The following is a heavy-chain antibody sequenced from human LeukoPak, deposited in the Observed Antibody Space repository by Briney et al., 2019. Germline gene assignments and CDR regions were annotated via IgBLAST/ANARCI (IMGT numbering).Heavy chain of an antibody. D-gene: IGHD3-22*01. CDR3: AKDYYDSSGYSLPGYYYYGMDV. CDR1: GFTFDDFA. CDR2: ISGDGGST. Sequence: GGSLRLSCAASGFTFDDFAMHWVRQAPGKGLEWVSLISGDGGSTYYADSVKGRFTISRDNSKNSLYLQVNSLRTEDTALYYCAKDYYDSSGYSLPGYYYYGMDVWGQGTTVTVSS. V-gene: IGHV3-43*02. J-gene: IGHJ6*02.